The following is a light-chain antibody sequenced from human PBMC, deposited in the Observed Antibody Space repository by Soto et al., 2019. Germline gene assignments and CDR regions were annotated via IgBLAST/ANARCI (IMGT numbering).Light chain of an antibody. CDR2: VDSDGSH. CDR1: SGHSTYT. CDR3: QTWGTAIRV. V-gene: IGLV4-69*01. Sequence: QLVLTQSPSASASLGASVRLTCTLSSGHSTYTIAWLQLQPQKGPRYLMRVDSDGSHTKGDGIPDRFSGSSSGAERHLTISSLQSDDEADYFCQTWGTAIRVFGGGTKLTVL. J-gene: IGLJ3*02.